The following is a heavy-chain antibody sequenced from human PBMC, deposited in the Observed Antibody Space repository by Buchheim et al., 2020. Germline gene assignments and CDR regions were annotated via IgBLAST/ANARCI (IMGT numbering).Heavy chain of an antibody. J-gene: IGHJ4*02. D-gene: IGHD3-16*01. CDR3: VRARSLYTSAFDS. CDR2: IYYTGSH. CDR1: GGSISSGGYS. V-gene: IGHV4-30-4*07. Sequence: QVPLQESGPGLVKPSQTLSLTCAVSGGSISSGGYSWGWVRQPPGKGLEWIGYIYYTGSHRHNPSLQGRVSLSFDTSKNQLFLQLSSVTAADTAVYYCVRARSLYTSAFDSWGQGNL.